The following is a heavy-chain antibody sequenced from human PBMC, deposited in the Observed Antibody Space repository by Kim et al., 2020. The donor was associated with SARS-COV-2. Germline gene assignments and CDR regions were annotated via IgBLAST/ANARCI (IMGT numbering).Heavy chain of an antibody. CDR3: AKDRRGYNSNTVDY. CDR2: ISDSGGST. J-gene: IGHJ4*02. Sequence: GGSLRLSCAASGFTFTTYAMTWVRQAPGKGLEWVSVISDSGGSTYYADSVKGRFTISRDSSKNTLYLQMNSLRVEDTAVYYCAKDRRGYNSNTVDYWGQGTLVTVSS. D-gene: IGHD3-22*01. CDR1: GFTFTTYA. V-gene: IGHV3-23*01.